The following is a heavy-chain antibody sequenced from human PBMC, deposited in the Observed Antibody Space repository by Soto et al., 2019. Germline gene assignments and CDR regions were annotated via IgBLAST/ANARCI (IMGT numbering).Heavy chain of an antibody. D-gene: IGHD2-2*01. J-gene: IGHJ4*02. CDR1: GFTFSSYE. CDR3: ARGGRSTSCYDY. V-gene: IGHV3-48*03. Sequence: GGSLRLSCAASGFTFSSYEMNWVRQAPGKGLEWVSYISSSGSTIYYADSVKGRFTISRDNAKNSLYLHMNSLSAEDTAFYYCARGGRSTSCYDYWGQGTLVTVSS. CDR2: ISSSGSTI.